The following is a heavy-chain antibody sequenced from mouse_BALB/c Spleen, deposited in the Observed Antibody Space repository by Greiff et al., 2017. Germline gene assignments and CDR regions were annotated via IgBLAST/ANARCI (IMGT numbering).Heavy chain of an antibody. J-gene: IGHJ4*01. CDR3: ARTATVVAPYAMDY. Sequence: EVMLVESGGGLVQPGGSRKLSCAASGFTFSSYGMSWVRQTPDKRLEWVATISSGGSYTYYPDSVKGRFTISRDNAKNTLYLQMSSLKSEDTAMYYCARTATVVAPYAMDYWGQGTSVTVSS. CDR1: GFTFSSYG. D-gene: IGHD1-1*01. V-gene: IGHV5-6*03. CDR2: ISSGGSYT.